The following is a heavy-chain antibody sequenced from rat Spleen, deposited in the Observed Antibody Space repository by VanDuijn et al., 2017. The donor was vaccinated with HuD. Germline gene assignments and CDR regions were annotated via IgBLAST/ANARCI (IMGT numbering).Heavy chain of an antibody. J-gene: IGHJ1*01. Sequence: EVQLVESGGGLVQPGRSMKLSCAASGLTFSDYGMAWVLQAPTKGLEWVASISYDGGSTYYRDSVKGRFTISRDNAKSTLYLQMESLRSEDTATYYCARQSSSIPYYWYFDFWGPGTMVTVSS. CDR1: GLTFSDYG. D-gene: IGHD1-2*01. V-gene: IGHV5-20*01. CDR2: ISYDGGST. CDR3: ARQSSSIPYYWYFDF.